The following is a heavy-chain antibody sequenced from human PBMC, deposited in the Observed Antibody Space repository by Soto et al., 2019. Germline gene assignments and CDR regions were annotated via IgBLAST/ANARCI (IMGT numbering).Heavy chain of an antibody. V-gene: IGHV4-34*01. CDR3: ARHYSSGSRNWFDP. J-gene: IGHJ5*02. CDR1: GGSFSDYY. Sequence: SETLSLTCAVYGGSFSDYYWSWIRQPPGKGLEWIGEINHSGSTNYNPSLKSRVTISVDTSKNQFSLKLSSVTAADTAVYYCARHYSSGSRNWFDPWGQGTLVTVSS. CDR2: INHSGST. D-gene: IGHD6-19*01.